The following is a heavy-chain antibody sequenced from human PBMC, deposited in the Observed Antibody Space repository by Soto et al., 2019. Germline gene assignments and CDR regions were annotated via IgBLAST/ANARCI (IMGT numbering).Heavy chain of an antibody. CDR1: GYTFTSYA. J-gene: IGHJ4*02. CDR2: VNAGNGNT. V-gene: IGHV1-3*01. CDR3: ARSPRVYGYKDY. D-gene: IGHD6-13*01. Sequence: ASVKVSFKASGYTFTSYAMHWVRQAPGQRLEWMGWVNAGNGNTKYSQKFQGRVTITRDTSASTAYMELSSLRSEDTAVYYCARSPRVYGYKDYWGQGTLVTVSS.